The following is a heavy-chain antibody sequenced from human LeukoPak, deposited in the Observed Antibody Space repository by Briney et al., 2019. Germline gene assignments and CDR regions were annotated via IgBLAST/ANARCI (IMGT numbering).Heavy chain of an antibody. V-gene: IGHV4-61*01. CDR1: GGSVSSGSYY. J-gene: IGHJ4*02. CDR3: ARVSYYGSGRYFLDY. Sequence: PSETLSLTCTVSGGSVSSGSYYWSWIRQPPGKGLEWIGYIYYSGSTNYNPSLKSRVTISVDTSKNQFSLKLSSVTAADTAVYYCARVSYYGSGRYFLDYWGQGTLVTVSS. CDR2: IYYSGST. D-gene: IGHD3-10*01.